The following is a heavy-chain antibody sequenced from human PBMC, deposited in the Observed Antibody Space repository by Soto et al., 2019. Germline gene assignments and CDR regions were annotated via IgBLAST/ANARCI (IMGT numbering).Heavy chain of an antibody. CDR3: ARYNWGAMGAFDI. CDR2: IYYSGST. CDR1: GGSISSYY. V-gene: IGHV4-59*01. D-gene: IGHD1-1*01. Sequence: QVQLQESGPGLVKPSETLSLTCTVSGGSISSYYWSWIRQPPGKGLEWIGYIYYSGSTNYNPSLKSRVTTSVDTSKNQFSPKLSSVSAADTAVYYCARYNWGAMGAFDIWGQGTMVTVSS. J-gene: IGHJ3*02.